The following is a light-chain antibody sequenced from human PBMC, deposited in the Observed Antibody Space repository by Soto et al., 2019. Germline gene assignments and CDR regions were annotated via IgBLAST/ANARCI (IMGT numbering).Light chain of an antibody. CDR1: QNIRNN. CDR2: GAS. J-gene: IGKJ1*01. Sequence: EVVMTQSPASLSVSPGERATLSCRASQNIRNNLAWYQQKPGQSPRLLISGASTREAGIPGRFSGSGSGTEFTLTISSLQPDDFATYYCQHYNSYSEAFGQGTKVELK. V-gene: IGKV3-15*01. CDR3: QHYNSYSEA.